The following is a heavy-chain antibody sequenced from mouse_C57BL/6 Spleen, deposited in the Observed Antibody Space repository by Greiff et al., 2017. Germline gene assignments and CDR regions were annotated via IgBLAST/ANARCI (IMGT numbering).Heavy chain of an antibody. CDR1: GFTFTDYY. CDR3: ARSGLGHYYFDY. Sequence: EVKVVESGGGLVQPGGSLSLSCAASGFTFTDYYMSWVRQPPGKALEWLGFIRNKANGYTTEYSASVKGRFTISRDNSQSILYLQMNALRAEDSATYYCARSGLGHYYFDYWGQGTTLTVSS. D-gene: IGHD3-3*01. CDR2: IRNKANGYTT. J-gene: IGHJ2*01. V-gene: IGHV7-3*01.